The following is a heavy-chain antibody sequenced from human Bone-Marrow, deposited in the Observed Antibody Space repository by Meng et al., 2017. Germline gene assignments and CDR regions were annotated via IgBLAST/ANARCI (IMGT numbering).Heavy chain of an antibody. CDR2: INHSGST. CDR1: GGSFSIYY. J-gene: IGHJ4*02. Sequence: SETLSLTCAVYGGSFSIYYWSWIRQPPGKGLGWIGEINHSGSTNYNPSLKSRVTISVDTSKNQFSLKLSSVTAADTAVYYCAEGSTTYYFDYWGQGTLVTVSS. V-gene: IGHV4-34*01. CDR3: AEGSTTYYFDY. D-gene: IGHD1-1*01.